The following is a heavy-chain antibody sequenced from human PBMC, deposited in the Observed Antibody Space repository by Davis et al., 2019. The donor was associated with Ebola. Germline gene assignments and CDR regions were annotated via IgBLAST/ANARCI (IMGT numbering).Heavy chain of an antibody. Sequence: PSETLSLTCTVSGGSISSGDYYWSWIRQPPGKGLEWIGYIYYSGSTYYNPSLKSRVTISVDTSKNQFSLKLSSVTAADTAVYYCARGLRYSSSWYYYYGMDVWGQGTTVTVSS. J-gene: IGHJ6*02. D-gene: IGHD6-13*01. CDR2: IYYSGST. V-gene: IGHV4-30-4*08. CDR3: ARGLRYSSSWYYYYGMDV. CDR1: GGSISSGDYY.